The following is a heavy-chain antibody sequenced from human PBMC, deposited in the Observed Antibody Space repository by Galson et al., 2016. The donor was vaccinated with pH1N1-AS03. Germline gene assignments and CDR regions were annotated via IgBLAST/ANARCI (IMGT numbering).Heavy chain of an antibody. Sequence: SVKVSCKASGYSFTRYYIHWVRQAPGQGLEWMGIINPRDGGTVYAQSLQDRVTTTTVDMELSSLRSEDTAVYYCASGYTIFGVTTAPQDYFYGMDYWGKGTTVIVSS. J-gene: IGHJ6*04. V-gene: IGHV1-46*01. D-gene: IGHD3-3*01. CDR3: ASGYTIFGVTTAPQDYFYGMDY. CDR1: GYSFTRYY. CDR2: INPRDGGT.